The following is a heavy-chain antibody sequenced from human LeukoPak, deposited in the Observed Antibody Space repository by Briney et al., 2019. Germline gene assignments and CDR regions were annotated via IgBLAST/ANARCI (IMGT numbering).Heavy chain of an antibody. Sequence: SETLSLTCGVSGYSISSGYQWAWIRQSPGEGLEWIGSIYHSGSAHYNPSLKSRVTISVETSKNQFSLNMYSVTAADTAVYYCARDPRWLTPDCTSTSCYENYFDPWGQGTLVTVSS. CDR1: GYSISSGYQ. D-gene: IGHD2-2*01. V-gene: IGHV4-38-2*02. CDR3: ARDPRWLTPDCTSTSCYENYFDP. J-gene: IGHJ5*02. CDR2: IYHSGSA.